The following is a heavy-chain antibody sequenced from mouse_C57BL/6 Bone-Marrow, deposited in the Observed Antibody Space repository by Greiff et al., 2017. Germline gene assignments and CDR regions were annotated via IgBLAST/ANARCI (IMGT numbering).Heavy chain of an antibody. D-gene: IGHD2-4*01. CDR3: ARGYDYVYAMDY. J-gene: IGHJ4*01. CDR2: INPNYGTT. Sequence: SGPELVKPGASVKISCKASGYSFTDYNMNWVKQSNGKSLEWIGVINPNYGTTSYNQKFKGKATLTVDQTSSTAYLQHNSLTSEDSAVYYCARGYDYVYAMDYWGQGTSVTVSS. V-gene: IGHV1-39*01. CDR1: GYSFTDYN.